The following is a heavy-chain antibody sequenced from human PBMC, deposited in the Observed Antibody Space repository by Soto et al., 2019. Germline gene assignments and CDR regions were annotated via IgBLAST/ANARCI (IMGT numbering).Heavy chain of an antibody. D-gene: IGHD4-17*01. CDR2: ISGSGGST. CDR3: ATDSSITTVTTFGY. V-gene: IGHV3-23*01. Sequence: GGSLRLSCAASGFTFSSYAMSWVRQAPGKGLEWVSAISGSGGSTYYADSVKGRFTISRDNSKNTLYLQMNSLRAEDTAVYYCATDSSITTVTTFGYWGQGTLVTVSS. CDR1: GFTFSSYA. J-gene: IGHJ4*02.